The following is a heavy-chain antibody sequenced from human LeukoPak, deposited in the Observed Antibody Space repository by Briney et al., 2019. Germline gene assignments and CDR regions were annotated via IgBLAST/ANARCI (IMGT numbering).Heavy chain of an antibody. CDR3: ARDENYYDSSGYSDY. J-gene: IGHJ4*02. CDR2: ISAYNGNT. CDR1: GYTFTSYG. V-gene: IGHV1-18*01. D-gene: IGHD3-22*01. Sequence: ASVKVSCKASGYTFTSYGISWVGQAPGQGLEWMGWISAYNGNTNYAQKLQGRVTMTTDTSTSTAYMELRSLRSDDTAVYYCARDENYYDSSGYSDYWGQGTLVTVSS.